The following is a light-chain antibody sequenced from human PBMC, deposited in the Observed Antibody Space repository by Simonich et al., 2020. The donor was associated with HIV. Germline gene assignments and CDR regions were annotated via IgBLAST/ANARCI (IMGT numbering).Light chain of an antibody. Sequence: EIVLTQSPATLSSSPGERATLSCRASESVSRYLAWNQQKPGQAPRLLIYDASNRANGIPARFSGRGSGTDFTLTISSLEPEDFAVYYCLQRSNWPLTFGGGTKVEIK. CDR2: DAS. CDR3: LQRSNWPLT. J-gene: IGKJ4*01. V-gene: IGKV3-11*01. CDR1: ESVSRY.